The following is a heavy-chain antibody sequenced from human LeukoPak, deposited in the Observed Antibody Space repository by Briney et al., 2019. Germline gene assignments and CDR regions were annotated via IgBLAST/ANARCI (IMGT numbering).Heavy chain of an antibody. Sequence: GGSLRLPCTASGFIFSSYGMHWVRQAPGKGLVWVEDIWCEGSNEYYSDSVKGRFTISRDNSKNTLYLQMNSLRAEDTAIYYCARAPGIVGATRYYFDYWGQGTLVTVSS. CDR1: GFIFSSYG. CDR3: ARAPGIVGATRYYFDY. D-gene: IGHD1-26*01. V-gene: IGHV3-33*01. CDR2: IWCEGSNE. J-gene: IGHJ4*02.